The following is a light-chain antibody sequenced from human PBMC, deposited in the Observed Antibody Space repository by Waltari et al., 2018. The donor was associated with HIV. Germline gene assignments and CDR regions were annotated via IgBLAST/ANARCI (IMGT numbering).Light chain of an antibody. CDR3: QSADSSGSYVI. J-gene: IGLJ7*01. CDR2: QDV. Sequence: SYELTQPPSVSVSPGQTARITCSGDALPKQYAYWYQQKPGQAPVLIIYQDVKRPSGIPVRFSGSSSGTTLTLTISGVQAEDEADYYCQSADSSGSYVIFGGGTQLTVL. V-gene: IGLV3-25*03. CDR1: ALPKQY.